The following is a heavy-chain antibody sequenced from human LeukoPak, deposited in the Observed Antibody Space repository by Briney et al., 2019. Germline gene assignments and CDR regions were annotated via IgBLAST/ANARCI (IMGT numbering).Heavy chain of an antibody. Sequence: SVKVSCKASGGTFSSYAISWVRQAPGQGLEWMGGIIPIFGTANYAQKFQGRVTITADESTSTAYMELSSLRSEDTAVYYCARNPKRLVVPAAMRGGFDPWGQGTLVTVSS. CDR1: GGTFSSYA. J-gene: IGHJ5*02. CDR3: ARNPKRLVVPAAMRGGFDP. V-gene: IGHV1-69*13. CDR2: IIPIFGTA. D-gene: IGHD2-2*01.